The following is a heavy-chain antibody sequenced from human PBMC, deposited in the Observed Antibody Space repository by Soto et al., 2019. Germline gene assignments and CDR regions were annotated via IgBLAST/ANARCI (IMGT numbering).Heavy chain of an antibody. CDR3: AKDPTSRGYYYGDYMDV. J-gene: IGHJ6*03. V-gene: IGHV3-23*01. CDR2: VSGSGDST. D-gene: IGHD1-26*01. CDR1: GFTFSSYA. Sequence: EVELLESGGGLVQPGGSLRLSCAASGFTFSSYAMSWVRQGPGKGLEWVSSVSGSGDSTYYADSVKGRFTVSRDNSKNTRYLQMNSLRAEDTAVYYCAKDPTSRGYYYGDYMDVWGKGTTVTVSS.